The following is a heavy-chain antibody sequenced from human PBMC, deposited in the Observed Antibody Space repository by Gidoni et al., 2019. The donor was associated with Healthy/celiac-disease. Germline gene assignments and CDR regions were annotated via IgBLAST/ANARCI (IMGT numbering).Heavy chain of an antibody. CDR3: ARHGDYYDSSGYYYLPHPEVGPPVY. CDR1: GSSFTSYW. D-gene: IGHD3-22*01. CDR2: LYPGDSDT. Sequence: ELQLVQSGAEVKQPGESLKISCKGSGSSFTSYWIAWVRQMPGKGLDGMGILYPGDSDTRYSPSFQGQVTISADKSISTAYLQWSSLKASDTAMYYCARHGDYYDSSGYYYLPHPEVGPPVYWGQGTLVTVSS. J-gene: IGHJ4*02. V-gene: IGHV5-51*01.